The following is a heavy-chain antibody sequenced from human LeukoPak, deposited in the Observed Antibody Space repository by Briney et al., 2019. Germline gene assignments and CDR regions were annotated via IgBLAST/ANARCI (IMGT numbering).Heavy chain of an antibody. D-gene: IGHD3-16*01. CDR3: VKWGFGGWGAFDI. CDR1: GFTFSSYS. J-gene: IGHJ3*02. CDR2: ISSSSSYI. Sequence: GGSLRLSCAASGFTFSSYSMNWVRQAPGKGLEWVSSISSSSSYIYYADSVKGRFTISRDNAKNSLYLQMNSLRAEDTAVYYCVKWGFGGWGAFDIWGQGTMVTVSS. V-gene: IGHV3-21*01.